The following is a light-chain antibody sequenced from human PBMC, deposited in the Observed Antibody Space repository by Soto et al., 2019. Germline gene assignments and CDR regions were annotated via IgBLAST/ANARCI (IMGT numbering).Light chain of an antibody. CDR2: EVS. CDR3: GSYTSTDTPFV. Sequence: QSALAQPSSVSGSPGQSITISCTGTSTDVGGYNYVSWYQHHPGKGPKLIIYEVSNRPSGVSDRFSGSKSGNKASLIISNLEAADESDYYCGSYTSTDTPFVFGTGTKVTVL. CDR1: STDVGGYNY. J-gene: IGLJ1*01. V-gene: IGLV2-14*01.